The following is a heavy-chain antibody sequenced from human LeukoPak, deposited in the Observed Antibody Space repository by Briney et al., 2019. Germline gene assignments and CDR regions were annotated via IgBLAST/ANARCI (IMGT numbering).Heavy chain of an antibody. V-gene: IGHV4-30-4*01. CDR1: GGSISSGDYY. CDR3: ARRAYYYDSSGYYYPVFDY. D-gene: IGHD3-22*01. J-gene: IGHJ4*02. Sequence: SQTLSLTCTVSGGSISSGDYYWSWIRQPPRKGLEWIGYIYYSGSTYYNPSLKSRVTISVDTSKNQFSLKLSSVTAADTAVYYCARRAYYYDSSGYYYPVFDYWGQGTLVTVSS. CDR2: IYYSGST.